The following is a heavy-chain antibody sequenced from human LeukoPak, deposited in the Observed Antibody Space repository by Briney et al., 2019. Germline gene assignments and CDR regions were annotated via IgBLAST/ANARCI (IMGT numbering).Heavy chain of an antibody. V-gene: IGHV1-46*01. D-gene: IGHD5-18*01. CDR3: ARVYSYGQTAPDY. CDR2: INPSGGST. CDR1: GYTFTSYY. Sequence: GASVKVSCKASGYTFTSYYMHWVRQAPGQGLEWMGIINPSGGSTSYAQKFQSRVTMTRDMSTSTVYMELSSLRSEDAAVYYCARVYSYGQTAPDYWGQGTLVTVSS. J-gene: IGHJ4*02.